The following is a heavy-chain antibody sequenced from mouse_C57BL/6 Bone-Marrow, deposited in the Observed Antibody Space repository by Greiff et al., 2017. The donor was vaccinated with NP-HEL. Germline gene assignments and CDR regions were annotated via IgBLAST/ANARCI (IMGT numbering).Heavy chain of an antibody. CDR1: GYTFTDYE. V-gene: IGHV1-15*01. Sequence: VQLKQSGAELVRPGASVTLSCKASGYTFTDYEMHWVKQTPVHGLEWIGAIDPETGGTAYNQKFKGKAILTADKSSSTAYMELRSLTSEDSAVYYCTRSTTVVAVDYWGQGTTLTVSS. CDR3: TRSTTVVAVDY. D-gene: IGHD1-1*01. J-gene: IGHJ2*01. CDR2: IDPETGGT.